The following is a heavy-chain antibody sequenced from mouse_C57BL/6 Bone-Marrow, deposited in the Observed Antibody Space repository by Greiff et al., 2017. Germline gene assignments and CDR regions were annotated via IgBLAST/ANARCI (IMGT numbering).Heavy chain of an antibody. CDR2: ISSGSSTI. CDR1: GFTFSDYG. Sequence: EVQLVESGGGLVKPGGSLKLSCAASGFTFSDYGMHWVRQAPEKGLEWVAYISSGSSTIYYADTVKGRFTISRDNAKNTLFLQMTSLRSGDTAMYYCARKRRVPMDYWGQGTSVTVSS. J-gene: IGHJ4*01. V-gene: IGHV5-17*01. CDR3: ARKRRVPMDY.